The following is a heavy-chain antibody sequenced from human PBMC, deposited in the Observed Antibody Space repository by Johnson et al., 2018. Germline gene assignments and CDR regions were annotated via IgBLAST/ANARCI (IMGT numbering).Heavy chain of an antibody. V-gene: IGHV3-48*04. CDR2: ISSSGSTI. CDR3: VRSQPHYDIVTGHYTDRAFDI. CDR1: GFTFSSYA. D-gene: IGHD3-9*01. Sequence: VQLVQSGGGVVQPGRSLRLSCAASGFTFSSYAMHWIRQAPGKGLEWVSYISSSGSTIYYADSVKGRFTISRDNAKNSLFLQMNGLRAEDSAVYHCVRSQPHYDIVTGHYTDRAFDIWGQGTLVTVSS. J-gene: IGHJ3*02.